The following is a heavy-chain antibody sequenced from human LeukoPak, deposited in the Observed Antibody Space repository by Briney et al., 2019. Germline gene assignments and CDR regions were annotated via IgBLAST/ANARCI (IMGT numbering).Heavy chain of an antibody. CDR1: LVTFTGDA. Sequence: SVKVSSKPSLVTFTGDAVSSGPRSPGPGRGCRRGIMHIFGLANYAQNLQGSVTITADESPSTAYMELSSLRSEDTGVYYCASYYDSSGYYLGFDYWGQGALVTVSS. CDR3: ASYYDSSGYYLGFDY. V-gene: IGHV1-69*13. D-gene: IGHD3-22*01. CDR2: IMHIFGLA. J-gene: IGHJ4*02.